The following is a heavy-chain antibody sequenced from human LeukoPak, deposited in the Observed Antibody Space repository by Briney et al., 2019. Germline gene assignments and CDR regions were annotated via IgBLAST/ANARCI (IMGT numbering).Heavy chain of an antibody. V-gene: IGHV5-51*01. Sequence: GESLKISCKGSGYSFTSYWIGWVRQMPGKGLEWMGIIYPGDSDTRYSPSFQGQVTISADKSISTAYLQWSSLKASDTATYYCATGYCSRKDYYYYYGMDVWGQGTTVTVSS. J-gene: IGHJ6*02. CDR2: IYPGDSDT. CDR3: ATGYCSRKDYYYYYGMDV. CDR1: GYSFTSYW. D-gene: IGHD2-2*01.